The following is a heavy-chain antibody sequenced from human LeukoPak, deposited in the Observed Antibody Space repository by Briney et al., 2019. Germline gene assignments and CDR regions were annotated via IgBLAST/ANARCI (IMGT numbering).Heavy chain of an antibody. CDR2: IYYSGST. D-gene: IGHD5-24*01. CDR1: GGSISSSSYC. CDR3: ARRSSVEMATAHWYFDL. J-gene: IGHJ2*01. Sequence: SSETLSLTCTVSGGSISSSSYCWGWIRQPPGKGLEWIGSIYYSGSTYYNPSLKSRVTISVDTSKNQFSLKLSSVTAADTAVYYCARRSSVEMATAHWYFDLWGRGTLVTVSS. V-gene: IGHV4-39*01.